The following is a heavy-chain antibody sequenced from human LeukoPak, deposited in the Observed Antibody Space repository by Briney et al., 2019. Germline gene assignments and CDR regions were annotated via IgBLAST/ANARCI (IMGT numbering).Heavy chain of an antibody. D-gene: IGHD2-2*01. V-gene: IGHV3-23*01. CDR2: ISGSGGCT. CDR3: AKPSQGYCSSTSCYPPPDY. Sequence: GGSLRLSCAASGFTFSSYAMSWVRQAPGKGLEWVSAISGSGGCTYYADSVKGRFTISRDNSKNTLYLQMNSLRAEDTAVYYCAKPSQGYCSSTSCYPPPDYWGQGTLVTVSS. J-gene: IGHJ4*02. CDR1: GFTFSSYA.